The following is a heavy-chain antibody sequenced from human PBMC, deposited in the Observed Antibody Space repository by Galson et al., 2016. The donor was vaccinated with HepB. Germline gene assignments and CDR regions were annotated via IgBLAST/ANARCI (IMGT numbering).Heavy chain of an antibody. Sequence: SLRLSCAASGFTFRSYGMSWVRQAPGKGLEWVSAIHYSGGSTWYADSVRGRFTISRDNSKNTVNLQMKGLRAEDTAVYYCAKEDNFDTSRAFDIWGQGTMVTVSS. V-gene: IGHV3-23*01. J-gene: IGHJ3*02. CDR3: AKEDNFDTSRAFDI. CDR1: GFTFRSYG. D-gene: IGHD3-22*01. CDR2: IHYSGGST.